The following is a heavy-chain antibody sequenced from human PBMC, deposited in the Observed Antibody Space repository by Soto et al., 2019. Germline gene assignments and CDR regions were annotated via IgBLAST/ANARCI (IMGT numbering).Heavy chain of an antibody. J-gene: IGHJ4*02. CDR1: RFTFSSYG. Sequence: QVQLVESGGGVVQPGRSLRLYCAASRFTFSSYGMHWVRQAPGKGLEWVTVISYDGNVAYYADSVKGRFTISRDNSKNTLYLQMNSLRTEDTAMYYCAKEGPITNWYFDYWGQGTLVTVSS. V-gene: IGHV3-30*18. D-gene: IGHD1-1*01. CDR3: AKEGPITNWYFDY. CDR2: ISYDGNVA.